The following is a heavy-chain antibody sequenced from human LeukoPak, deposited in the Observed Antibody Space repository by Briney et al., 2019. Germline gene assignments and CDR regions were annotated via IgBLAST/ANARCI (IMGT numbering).Heavy chain of an antibody. D-gene: IGHD3-22*01. V-gene: IGHV3-30-3*01. Sequence: GGSLRLSCAASGFIFSSYAMHWVRQAPGKGLEWVAVISYDGSNKYYADSVKGRFTISRDNSKNTLYLQMNSLRAEDTAVYYCARSPGGSGYHYFDYWGQGTLVTVSS. CDR2: ISYDGSNK. CDR3: ARSPGGSGYHYFDY. CDR1: GFIFSSYA. J-gene: IGHJ4*02.